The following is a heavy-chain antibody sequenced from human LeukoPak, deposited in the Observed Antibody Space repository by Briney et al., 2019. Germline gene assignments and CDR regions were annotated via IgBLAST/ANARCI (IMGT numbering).Heavy chain of an antibody. Sequence: SQTLSLTCTVSGGSISSGDYYWRWLRQPPGKGLEWLGYIYYSGSTYYNPSLKSRVTISVDTSKNQFSLKLSSVTAADTAVYYCASGSVDFCSSTSCPVYYFDYWGQGTLVTVSS. V-gene: IGHV4-30-4*01. CDR2: IYYSGST. J-gene: IGHJ4*02. CDR3: ASGSVDFCSSTSCPVYYFDY. D-gene: IGHD2-2*01. CDR1: GGSISSGDYY.